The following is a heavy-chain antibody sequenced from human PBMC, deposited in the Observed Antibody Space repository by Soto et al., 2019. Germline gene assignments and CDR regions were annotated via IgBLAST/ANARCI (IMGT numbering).Heavy chain of an antibody. D-gene: IGHD2-15*01. J-gene: IGHJ4*02. CDR2: IDWDDDK. Sequence: GSGPTLVNPTQTLTLTCTFSGFSLSTSGMRVSWIRQPPGKALEWLARIDWDDDKFYNTSLKTRLTISKDSSKNQVALTMTNMDPVDTATYYCARMFHCSGGTCPFDYWGQGALVTVSS. V-gene: IGHV2-70*04. CDR3: ARMFHCSGGTCPFDY. CDR1: GFSLSTSGMR.